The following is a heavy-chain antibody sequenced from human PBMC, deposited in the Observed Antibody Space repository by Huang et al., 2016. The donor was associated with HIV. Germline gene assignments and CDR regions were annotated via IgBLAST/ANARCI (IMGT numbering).Heavy chain of an antibody. J-gene: IGHJ6*03. CDR1: GFTFRNHW. CDR2: IKRDGSDT. D-gene: IGHD6-13*01. V-gene: IGHV3-74*01. Sequence: EVQLVESVGGLVQPGGSLRLSCAASGFTFRNHWMHWVRQAPGKGLEWVARIKRDGSDTSHADSGKGRFTISRDNAKNTVHLHMNSLRAEDTAVYFCAKNPSITAVDSDYYYYYMDVWGKGTTVTVS. CDR3: AKNPSITAVDSDYYYYYMDV.